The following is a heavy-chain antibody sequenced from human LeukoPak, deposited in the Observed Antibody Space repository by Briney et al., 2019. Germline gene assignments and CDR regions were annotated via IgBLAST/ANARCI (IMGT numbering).Heavy chain of an antibody. CDR1: GGSISSYY. CDR2: IYTRGST. Sequence: SETLSLTCTVSGGSISSYYWSWIRQPAGKGLEGIGRIYTRGSTNYNPSRKSRVTMSVDTSKTQFSLKLSSVTAAATAVYYCARELIAVALGWFDPWGQGTLVTVSS. J-gene: IGHJ5*02. D-gene: IGHD6-19*01. CDR3: ARELIAVALGWFDP. V-gene: IGHV4-4*07.